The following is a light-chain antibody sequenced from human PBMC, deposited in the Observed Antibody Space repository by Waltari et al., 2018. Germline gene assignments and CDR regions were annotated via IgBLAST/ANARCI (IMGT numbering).Light chain of an antibody. Sequence: EIALTQSPATLSLSPGERATLSCRASHSVREYLAWYQQRPGQAPRLLIYDASNRATGVPARFSGTGYETDFTLTINNLEPEDFAVYYCQQRSSWPLTFGGGSKVEIK. CDR1: HSVREY. J-gene: IGKJ4*01. CDR3: QQRSSWPLT. CDR2: DAS. V-gene: IGKV3-11*01.